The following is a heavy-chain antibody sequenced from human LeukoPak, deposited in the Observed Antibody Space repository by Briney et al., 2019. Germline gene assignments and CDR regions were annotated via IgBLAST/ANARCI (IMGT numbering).Heavy chain of an antibody. CDR1: GFTFSAYN. CDR2: ITTNGGLV. V-gene: IGHV3-48*04. CDR3: ARVASYGAVDQIFYS. J-gene: IGHJ4*02. Sequence: GGSLRLSCAASGFTFSAYNMNWFRQAPGKGLEWVSFITTNGGLVHYTDSVMGLFTISRDNAENSLYMQMNSMRVDDTGVYYCARVASYGAVDQIFYSWGQGTLVTVSS. D-gene: IGHD2-2*01.